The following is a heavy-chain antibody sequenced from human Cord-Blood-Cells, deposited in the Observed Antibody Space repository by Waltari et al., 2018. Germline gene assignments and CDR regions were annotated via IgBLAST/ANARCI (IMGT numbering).Heavy chain of an antibody. V-gene: IGHV3-9*01. Sequence: EVQLVESGGGLVQPGRSLSLSCAASGFTFDDYAMHWVRQAPGKGLEWVSGISWNSGSIGYADSVKGRFTISRDNAKNSLYLQMNSLRAEDTALYYCAKDILGIGLVGFDYWGQGTLVTVSS. J-gene: IGHJ4*02. CDR1: GFTFDDYA. D-gene: IGHD7-27*01. CDR2: ISWNSGSI. CDR3: AKDILGIGLVGFDY.